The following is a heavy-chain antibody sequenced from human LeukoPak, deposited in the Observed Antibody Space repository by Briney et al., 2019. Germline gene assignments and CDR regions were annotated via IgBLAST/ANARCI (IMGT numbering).Heavy chain of an antibody. J-gene: IGHJ4*02. CDR3: ARDRLLYLDY. V-gene: IGHV3-74*01. CDR1: GFAFSSYW. D-gene: IGHD2-21*02. Sequence: GGSLRLSCAASGFAFSSYWLHWVRQAPGKGLVWVSRFGSDGKNTVYADSVKGRFTISRDSAKNTLSLQMNSLRAEDTAVYFCARDRLLYLDYWGQGTPVTVSS. CDR2: FGSDGKNT.